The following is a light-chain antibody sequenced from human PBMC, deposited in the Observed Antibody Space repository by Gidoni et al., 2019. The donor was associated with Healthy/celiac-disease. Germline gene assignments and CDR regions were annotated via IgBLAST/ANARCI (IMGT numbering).Light chain of an antibody. Sequence: DLQVTPSPSTLSASVGDRVTITCRASQSISSWLAWYQQKPGKAPKLLIYDASSLESGVPSRFSGSGSGTEFTLTISSLQPDDFATYYCQQYNSLGWTFGQGTKVEIK. V-gene: IGKV1-5*01. J-gene: IGKJ1*01. CDR3: QQYNSLGWT. CDR2: DAS. CDR1: QSISSW.